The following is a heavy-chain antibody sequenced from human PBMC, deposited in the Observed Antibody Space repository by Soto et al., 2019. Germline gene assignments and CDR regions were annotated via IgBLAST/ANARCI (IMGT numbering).Heavy chain of an antibody. Sequence: QITLKESGPMLVKPTQTLTLTCTFSGFSLRTSGVGVGWIRQPPGKALEWLANIYWDDDKRYSPSLKSRLTITKDTSKNQVVLTMTNVDPVDTATNYCAHRLADSSGYFFRFDYWGQGTLVIVSS. CDR2: IYWDDDK. V-gene: IGHV2-5*02. CDR1: GFSLRTSGVG. J-gene: IGHJ4*02. D-gene: IGHD3-22*01. CDR3: AHRLADSSGYFFRFDY.